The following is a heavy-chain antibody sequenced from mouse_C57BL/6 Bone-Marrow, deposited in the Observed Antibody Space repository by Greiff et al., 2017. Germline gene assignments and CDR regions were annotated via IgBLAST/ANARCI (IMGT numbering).Heavy chain of an antibody. CDR1: GYTFTSYW. J-gene: IGHJ3*01. D-gene: IGHD3-2*02. V-gene: IGHV1-59*01. Sequence: QVQLQQPGAELVRPGTSVKLSCKASGYTFTSYWMHWVKQRPGQGLEWIEVIDPSDSYTNYNQKFKGKATLTVDTSSSTAYMQLSSLTSEDSAVYYCARSGGGGFAYWGQGTLVTVSA. CDR3: ARSGGGGFAY. CDR2: IDPSDSYT.